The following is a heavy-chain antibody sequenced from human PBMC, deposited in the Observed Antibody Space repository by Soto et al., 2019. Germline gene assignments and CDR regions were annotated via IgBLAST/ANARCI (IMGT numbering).Heavy chain of an antibody. CDR2: LSWNGGDT. J-gene: IGHJ4*02. CDR1: GFTFDDYA. V-gene: IGHV3-9*01. D-gene: IGHD2-15*01. CDR3: AKDFRSSIGGGLDS. Sequence: PGGSLRLSCVASGFTFDDYAMHWFRQAPGKGLEWVSGLSWNGGDTGYVDSVKGRFTISRDNAKNSLYLQMDDLRPEDTALYFCAKDFRSSIGGGLDSWGQGTQVTVSS.